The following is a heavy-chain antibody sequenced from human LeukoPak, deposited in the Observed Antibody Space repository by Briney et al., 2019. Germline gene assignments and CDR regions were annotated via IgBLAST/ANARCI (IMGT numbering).Heavy chain of an antibody. J-gene: IGHJ3*02. D-gene: IGHD3-10*01. CDR2: IYYSGST. CDR1: GGSISSYY. V-gene: IGHV4-59*01. Sequence: SVTLSLTCTVSGGSISSYYWSWIRQPPGKGLEWIGYIYYSGSTNYNPSLKSRVTISVDTSKNQFSLKLSSVTAADTAVYYCARDLTMVRGAEGPIWGQGTMVTVSS. CDR3: ARDLTMVRGAEGPI.